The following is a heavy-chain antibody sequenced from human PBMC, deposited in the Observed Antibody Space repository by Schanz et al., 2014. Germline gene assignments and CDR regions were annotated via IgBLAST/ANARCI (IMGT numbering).Heavy chain of an antibody. CDR1: GFTFSTST. CDR2: IKSKTDGGTG. Sequence: EVQLVESGGGLVQPGGSLRLSCAASGFTFSTSTMHWVRQAPGKGLQWVARIKSKTDGGTGDYAAPVKGRFTISTDDSKNTVYLKMNTLHTADAPVYYCPADLWFGAVWGVWWGQGTLVTVSS. J-gene: IGHJ4*02. V-gene: IGHV3-15*01. D-gene: IGHD3-10*01. CDR3: PADLWFGAVWGVW.